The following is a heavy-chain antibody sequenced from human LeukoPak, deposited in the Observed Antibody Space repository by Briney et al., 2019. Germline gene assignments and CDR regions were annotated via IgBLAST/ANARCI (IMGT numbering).Heavy chain of an antibody. CDR3: AKDRCSNGVGCYYYYMDV. Sequence: PGGTLRPSCAASGFTLSRYGMSWVRQAPGKGLEWVSAISGSSGSTYYADSVKGRFSISRDSSKNILYLQMNSLRAEDTAVYYCAKDRCSNGVGCYYYYMDVWGKGTTVTISS. V-gene: IGHV3-23*01. J-gene: IGHJ6*03. D-gene: IGHD2-8*01. CDR1: GFTLSRYG. CDR2: ISGSSGST.